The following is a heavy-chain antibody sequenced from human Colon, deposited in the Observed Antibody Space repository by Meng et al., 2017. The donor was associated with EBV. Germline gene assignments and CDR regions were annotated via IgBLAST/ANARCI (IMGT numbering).Heavy chain of an antibody. Sequence: QVHLEESGPGLVKPSGTPSLTCAVPNGSISSSNFWAWVRQPPGKGREWIGEIYHSGSTKYNPSLKSRVTISVGKSNNQLSLKLNSVIAADTAVYYCATQESRDGHNPYWGQGTLVTVAS. CDR2: IYHSGST. D-gene: IGHD5-24*01. V-gene: IGHV4-4*02. J-gene: IGHJ4*02. CDR3: ATQESRDGHNPY. CDR1: NGSISSSNF.